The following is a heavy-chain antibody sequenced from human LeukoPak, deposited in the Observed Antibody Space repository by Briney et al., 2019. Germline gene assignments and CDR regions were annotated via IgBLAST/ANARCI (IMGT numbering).Heavy chain of an antibody. CDR3: ATLWFGEPYYFDY. CDR2: ISSSSSYI. J-gene: IGHJ4*02. V-gene: IGHV3-21*01. CDR1: GLTVSKNY. D-gene: IGHD3-10*01. Sequence: PGGSLRLSCAASGLTVSKNYMSWVRQAPGKGLEWVSSISSSSSYIYYADSVKGRFTISRDNAKNSLYLQMNSLRAEDTAVYYCATLWFGEPYYFDYWGQGTLVTVSS.